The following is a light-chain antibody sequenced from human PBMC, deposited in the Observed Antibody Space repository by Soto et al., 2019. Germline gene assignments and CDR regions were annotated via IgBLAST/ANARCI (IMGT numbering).Light chain of an antibody. CDR3: AAWDYSLNAYV. CDR1: SSNIGSEA. J-gene: IGLJ1*01. V-gene: IGLV1-44*01. CDR2: GDY. Sequence: QSVLTQPPSASGTPGQRVSMSCSGSSSNIGSEAVNWFQHLPGTTPKLLIYGDYQRPSGVPDRFSGSRSGTSASLAISGLQSQDEADYYCAAWDYSLNAYVFGTGTKVTVL.